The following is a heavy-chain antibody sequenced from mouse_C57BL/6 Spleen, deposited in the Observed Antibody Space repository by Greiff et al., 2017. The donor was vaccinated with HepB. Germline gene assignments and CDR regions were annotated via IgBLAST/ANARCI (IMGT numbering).Heavy chain of an antibody. J-gene: IGHJ1*03. Sequence: VQLQQPGAELVKPGASVKLSCKASGYTFTSYWMHWVKQRPGQGLEWIGMIHPNSGSTNYNEKFKSKATLTVDKSSSTAYMQLSSLTSEDSAVYYCARKALYGSSYGYFDVWGTGTTVTVSS. V-gene: IGHV1-64*01. CDR3: ARKALYGSSYGYFDV. CDR2: IHPNSGST. CDR1: GYTFTSYW. D-gene: IGHD1-1*01.